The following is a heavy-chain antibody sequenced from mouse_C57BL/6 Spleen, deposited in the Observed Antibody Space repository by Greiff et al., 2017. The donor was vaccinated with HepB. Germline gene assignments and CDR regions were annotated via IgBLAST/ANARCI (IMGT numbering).Heavy chain of an antibody. D-gene: IGHD2-4*01. CDR3: ARGGDYDGAMDY. J-gene: IGHJ4*01. Sequence: EVNVVESGGGLVQPGGSLSLSCAASGFTFTDYYMSWVRQPPGKALEWLGFIRNKANGYTTEYSASVKGRFTISRDNSQSILYLQMNALRAEDSATDDCARGGDYDGAMDYWGQGTSVTVSS. CDR2: IRNKANGYTT. V-gene: IGHV7-3*01. CDR1: GFTFTDYY.